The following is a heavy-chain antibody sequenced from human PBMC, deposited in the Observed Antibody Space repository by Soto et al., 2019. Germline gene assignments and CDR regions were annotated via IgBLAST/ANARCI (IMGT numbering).Heavy chain of an antibody. Sequence: SETLSLTCTVSGGSISSSSYYWGWIRQPPGKGLEWIGSIYYSGSTNYNPSLKSRVTISVDTSKNQFSLKLSSVTAADTAVYYCARGFGGVLMVYAGSAFDIWGQGTMVTVSS. D-gene: IGHD2-8*01. CDR1: GGSISSSSYY. CDR2: IYYSGST. CDR3: ARGFGGVLMVYAGSAFDI. V-gene: IGHV4-39*07. J-gene: IGHJ3*02.